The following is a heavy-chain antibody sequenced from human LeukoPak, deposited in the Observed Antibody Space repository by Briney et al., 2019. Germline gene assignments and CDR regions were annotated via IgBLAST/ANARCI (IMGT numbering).Heavy chain of an antibody. D-gene: IGHD5-24*01. CDR2: IYYSGST. CDR3: ARHPPDHGPFSYYYYMDV. Sequence: SETLSLTCTVSGGSISSSSYYWGWIRQPPGKGLEWIGSIYYSGSTYYNPSLKSRVTISVDTSKNQFSLKLSSVTAADTAVYYCARHPPDHGPFSYYYYMDVWGKGTTVTISS. V-gene: IGHV4-39*01. J-gene: IGHJ6*03. CDR1: GGSISSSSYY.